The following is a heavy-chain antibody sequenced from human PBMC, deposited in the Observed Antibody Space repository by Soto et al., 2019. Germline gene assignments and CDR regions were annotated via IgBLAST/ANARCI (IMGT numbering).Heavy chain of an antibody. CDR1: GFTFTSSA. D-gene: IGHD1-26*01. Sequence: SVKVSCKASGFTFTSSAVQWVRQARGQRLEWIGWIVVGSGNTNYAQKFQERVTITRDMSTSTAYMELSSLRSEDTAVYYCAADDSGSYYYGMDVWGQGTTVTVS. V-gene: IGHV1-58*01. CDR2: IVVGSGNT. CDR3: AADDSGSYYYGMDV. J-gene: IGHJ6*02.